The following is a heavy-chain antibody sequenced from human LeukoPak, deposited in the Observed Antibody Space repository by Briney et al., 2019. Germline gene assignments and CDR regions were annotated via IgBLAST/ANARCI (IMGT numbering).Heavy chain of an antibody. D-gene: IGHD1-26*01. Sequence: SETLSLTCAVSGGSFSGYYWSWIRQPPGKGLEWIGEINHSGSTNYNPSLKSRVTISVDTSKNQFSLKLSSVTAADTAVYYCARNKVAYYSKTCWFDPWGQGTLVTVSS. J-gene: IGHJ5*02. CDR2: INHSGST. CDR1: GGSFSGYY. V-gene: IGHV4-34*01. CDR3: ARNKVAYYSKTCWFDP.